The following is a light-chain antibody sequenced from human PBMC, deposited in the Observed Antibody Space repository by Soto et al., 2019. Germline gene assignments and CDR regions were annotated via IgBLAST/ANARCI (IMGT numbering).Light chain of an antibody. CDR2: EVS. CDR3: CSYVGATTYV. J-gene: IGLJ1*01. Sequence: QSALTQPASVSGSPGQSITISCTGTSNDVGGYNYVSWYQQHPGKVPKLMIYEVSNRPSGVSNRFSGSKSGNTASLTISGLQAEDEADYYCCSYVGATTYVFGSGTKVTVL. V-gene: IGLV2-14*01. CDR1: SNDVGGYNY.